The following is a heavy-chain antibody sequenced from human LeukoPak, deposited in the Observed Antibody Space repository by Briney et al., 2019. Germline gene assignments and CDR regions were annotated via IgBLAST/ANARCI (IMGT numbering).Heavy chain of an antibody. J-gene: IGHJ4*02. Sequence: GGSLRLSCAASGFTFSSYAMSWVRQAPGKGLEWVSAISGSGGSTYYADSVKGRFTISRDNSKNTLYLRMNRLRAEATAIHNIAKGLAKQLWLSPPYWGQGTLVPVST. CDR2: ISGSGGST. CDR3: AKGLAKQLWLSPPY. V-gene: IGHV3-23*01. D-gene: IGHD5-18*01. CDR1: GFTFSSYA.